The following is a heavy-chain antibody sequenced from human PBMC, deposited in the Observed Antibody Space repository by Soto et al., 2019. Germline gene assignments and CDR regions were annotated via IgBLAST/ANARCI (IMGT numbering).Heavy chain of an antibody. CDR1: GFTFSSYW. CDR2: INSDGSST. CDR3: ARVKRFFNYFDY. J-gene: IGHJ4*02. D-gene: IGHD3-3*01. V-gene: IGHV3-74*01. Sequence: GGSLRLSCAASGFTFSSYWVHWVRQAPGKGLVWVSRINSDGSSTSYADSVKGRFTISRDNAKNTLYLQMNSLRAEDTAVYYCARVKRFFNYFDYWGQGTLVTVSS.